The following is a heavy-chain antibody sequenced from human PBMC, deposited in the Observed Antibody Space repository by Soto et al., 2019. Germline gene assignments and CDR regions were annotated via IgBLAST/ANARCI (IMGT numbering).Heavy chain of an antibody. CDR3: AAIPTDYYYYNMDV. Sequence: SETLSLTCIVSGASISGFYWSWIRQPPGKGLEWIGYIHEGGSTNYNPSLKSRITISVDTSKSQFSLKLTSVTAADTAVYYCAAIPTDYYYYNMDVWGQGTTVTVSS. CDR2: IHEGGST. V-gene: IGHV4-59*01. CDR1: GASISGFY. D-gene: IGHD2-2*02. J-gene: IGHJ6*02.